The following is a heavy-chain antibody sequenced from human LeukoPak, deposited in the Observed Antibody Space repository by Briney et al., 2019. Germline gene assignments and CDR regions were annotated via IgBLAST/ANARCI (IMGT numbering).Heavy chain of an antibody. V-gene: IGHV4-4*07. CDR3: ARSDSWFDY. Sequence: SETLSLTCTVSGGSISTYYWSWIRQPAGKGPEWIGRINTSGSTTYNPSLKSRVTMSVDTSKNQFSLKLSSVTAADTAVYYCARSDSWFDYWGQGTLVTVSS. CDR2: INTSGST. J-gene: IGHJ5*01. CDR1: GGSISTYY. D-gene: IGHD3-3*01.